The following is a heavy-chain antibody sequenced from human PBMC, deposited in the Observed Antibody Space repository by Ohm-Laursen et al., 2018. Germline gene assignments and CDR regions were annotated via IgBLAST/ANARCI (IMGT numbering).Heavy chain of an antibody. Sequence: ASVKVSCKASGYTFTSYGISWVRQAPGQGLEWMGWISAYNGNTNYAQKLQGRVTMTTDTSTSTAYMELRSLRSDDTAVYYCARLQLWPDSLYYFDYWGQGTLVTVSS. CDR1: GYTFTSYG. CDR3: ARLQLWPDSLYYFDY. J-gene: IGHJ4*02. CDR2: ISAYNGNT. D-gene: IGHD5-18*01. V-gene: IGHV1-18*01.